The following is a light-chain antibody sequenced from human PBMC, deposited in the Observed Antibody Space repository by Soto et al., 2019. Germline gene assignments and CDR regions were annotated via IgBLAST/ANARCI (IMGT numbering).Light chain of an antibody. V-gene: IGKV1-5*01. CDR3: QHYTLYSAS. J-gene: IGKJ3*01. CDR2: DAS. CDR1: QIISSW. Sequence: DIQMTQSPSTLSASVGDRVTITCRASQIISSWLAWYQQKPGKAPKLLIFDASTLQSGVPPRFSGSGSGTEFTLTISSLQPDDFATYYCQHYTLYSASFGPGTKVDIK.